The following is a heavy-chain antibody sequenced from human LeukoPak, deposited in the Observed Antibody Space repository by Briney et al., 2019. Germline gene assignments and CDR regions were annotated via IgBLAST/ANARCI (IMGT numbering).Heavy chain of an antibody. CDR2: ISGSGGST. J-gene: IGHJ6*03. CDR1: GFTFSSYA. V-gene: IGHV3-23*01. CDR3: ARLQEFGELFSYYYYMDV. Sequence: GGSLRLSCAASGFTFSSYAMSWVRQAPGKGLEWVSAISGSGGSTYYADSVKGRFTISRDNSKNTLYLQMNSLRAEDAAVYYCARLQEFGELFSYYYYMDVWGKGTTVTISS. D-gene: IGHD3-10*01.